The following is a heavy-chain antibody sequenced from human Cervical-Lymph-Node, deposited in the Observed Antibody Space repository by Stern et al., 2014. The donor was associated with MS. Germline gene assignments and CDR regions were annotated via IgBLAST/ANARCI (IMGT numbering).Heavy chain of an antibody. D-gene: IGHD6-19*01. Sequence: MQLVESGGGVVQPGRSLRLSCAGSGFTFSTYGMHWVRQASGKGLEWVALISHDGSKKYYVDSVKGRFTISRDNSKNTMYVHMNSLRDEDTAVYYCAKDRGSGWSLDYWGQGTLVIVSS. CDR3: AKDRGSGWSLDY. V-gene: IGHV3-30*18. CDR1: GFTFSTYG. CDR2: ISHDGSKK. J-gene: IGHJ4*02.